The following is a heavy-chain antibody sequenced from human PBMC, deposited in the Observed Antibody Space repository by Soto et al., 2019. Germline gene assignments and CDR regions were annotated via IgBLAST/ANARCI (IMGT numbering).Heavy chain of an antibody. CDR1: GYSFTTYG. J-gene: IGHJ6*02. CDR2: ISTYNGDT. Sequence: QVQLVQSGAEVKKPGASVKVSCKASGYSFTTYGISWVRQAPGQGLEWMGWISTYNGDTDYAQSLQGRVIMTTDTSTTTAYMELRSLRSDDTAVYYCAREGSRPYSYYGMDGWGQGTKVTVSS. V-gene: IGHV1-18*01. D-gene: IGHD3-16*01. CDR3: AREGSRPYSYYGMDG.